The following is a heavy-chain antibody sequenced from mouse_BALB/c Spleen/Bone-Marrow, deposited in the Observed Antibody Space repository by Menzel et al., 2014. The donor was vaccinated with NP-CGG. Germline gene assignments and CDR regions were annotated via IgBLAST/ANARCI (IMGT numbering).Heavy chain of an antibody. J-gene: IGHJ2*01. Sequence: VKLMESGAELVRPGASVKLSCKASGYTFTSYWINWVKQRPEQGLEWIGNIYPSDSYTNYNQKFKDKATLTVDKSSSTAYMQLSSPTSEDSAVYYCTRSGGYYFDYWGQGTTLTVSS. CDR3: TRSGGYYFDY. V-gene: IGHV1-69*02. CDR1: GYTFTSYW. CDR2: IYPSDSYT.